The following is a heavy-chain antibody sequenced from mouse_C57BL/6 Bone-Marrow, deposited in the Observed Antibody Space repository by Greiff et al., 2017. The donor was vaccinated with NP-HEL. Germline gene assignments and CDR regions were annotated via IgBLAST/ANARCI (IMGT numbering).Heavy chain of an antibody. V-gene: IGHV10-1*01. CDR1: GFSFNTYA. CDR2: IRSKSNNYAT. CDR3: VGYYYGMMDY. Sequence: EVMLVESGGGLVQPKGSLKLSCAASGFSFNTYAMNWVRQAPGKGLEWVARIRSKSNNYATYYADSVKDRFTISRDDSESMLYLQMNNLKTEDTAMYCCVGYYYGMMDYWGQGTSVTVSS. D-gene: IGHD1-1*01. J-gene: IGHJ4*01.